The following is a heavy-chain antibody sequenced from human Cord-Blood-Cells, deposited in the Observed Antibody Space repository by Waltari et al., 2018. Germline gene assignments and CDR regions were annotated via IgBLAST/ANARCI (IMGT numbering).Heavy chain of an antibody. D-gene: IGHD3-3*01. Sequence: QVQLQQWGAGLLKPSETLSLTCAVYGGSFSGYYWSWIRQPPGKGLEWIGEINHSGSTNDNPSLKSRVTISVDTSKNQFSRKLSSVTAADTAVYYCARATIFGVVINAFDIWGQGTMVTVSS. V-gene: IGHV4-34*01. CDR2: INHSGST. J-gene: IGHJ3*02. CDR3: ARATIFGVVINAFDI. CDR1: GGSFSGYY.